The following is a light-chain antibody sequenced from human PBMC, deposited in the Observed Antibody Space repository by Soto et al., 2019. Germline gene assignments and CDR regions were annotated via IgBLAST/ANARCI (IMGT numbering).Light chain of an antibody. J-gene: IGKJ1*01. V-gene: IGKV4-1*01. CDR1: QSVLYSSNNKNY. CDR2: WAS. CDR3: QQYYSTPT. Sequence: DIVMTQSPDSLAVSLGERATINCKSSQSVLYSSNNKNYLAWYQQKPGQPPKLLIYWASTRESGVTDRFSGRGSGTDFTLTNSSLQAEDVADSYCQQYYSTPTFGQGTKVEI.